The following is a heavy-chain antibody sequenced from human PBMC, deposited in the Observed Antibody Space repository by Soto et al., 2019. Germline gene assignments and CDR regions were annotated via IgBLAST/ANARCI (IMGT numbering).Heavy chain of an antibody. V-gene: IGHV3-74*01. J-gene: IGHJ5*02. D-gene: IGHD2-2*01. CDR2: INSDGSST. CDR3: VRQYPDPDLVENNWFDP. Sequence: GSLRLSCAASGFTFSSYWMHWVRRAPGKGLVWVSRINSDGSSTSYADSVKGRFTISRDNAKNTLYLQMNSLRAEDTAVYYCVRQYPDPDLVENNWFDPWGQGTLVTVPQ. CDR1: GFTFSSYW.